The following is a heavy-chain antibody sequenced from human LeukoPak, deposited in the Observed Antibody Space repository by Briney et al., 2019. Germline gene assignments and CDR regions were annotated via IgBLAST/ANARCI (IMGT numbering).Heavy chain of an antibody. V-gene: IGHV4-59*12. CDR2: VYYSGTT. D-gene: IGHD3-16*01. CDR3: ARGIGNGYTDD. J-gene: IGHJ4*01. Sequence: SETLSLTCTVSGDSISTYYWTWIRRPPGEGLEWIGYVYYSGTTNYNPSLKSRVTISVDTSKNHFSLKLTSVTAADTAVYYCARGIGNGYTDDWGHGTLVTVSS. CDR1: GDSISTYY.